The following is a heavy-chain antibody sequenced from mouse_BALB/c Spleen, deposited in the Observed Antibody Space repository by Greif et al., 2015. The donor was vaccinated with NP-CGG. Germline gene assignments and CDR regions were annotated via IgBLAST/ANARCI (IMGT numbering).Heavy chain of an antibody. J-gene: IGHJ2*01. CDR1: GFNIKDTY. CDR2: IDPANGNT. V-gene: IGHV14-3*02. CDR3: ATPSYYGNFYFDY. Sequence: EVKLMESGAELVKPGASVKLSCTASGFNIKDTYMHWVKQRPEQGLEWIGRIDPANGNTKYDPKFQGKATITADTSSNTAYLQLSSLTSEDTAVYYCATPSYYGNFYFDYWGQGTTLTVSS. D-gene: IGHD2-10*01.